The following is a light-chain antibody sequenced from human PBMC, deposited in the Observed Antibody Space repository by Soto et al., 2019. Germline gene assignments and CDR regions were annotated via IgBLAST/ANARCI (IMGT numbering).Light chain of an antibody. V-gene: IGKV1-39*01. CDR3: QQTYNAPLT. CDR1: QSISTY. Sequence: IQMTQSPSSLSASVGDRVTITCRASQSISTYLNWYLQKPGKAPQLLIYGASTLQSGVPSRFSGTGSGTDFTLTISSLQPEDFATYYCQQTYNAPLTFGGGTKVEIK. CDR2: GAS. J-gene: IGKJ4*01.